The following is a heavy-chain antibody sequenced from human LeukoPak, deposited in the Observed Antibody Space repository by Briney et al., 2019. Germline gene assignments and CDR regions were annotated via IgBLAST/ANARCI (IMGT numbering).Heavy chain of an antibody. D-gene: IGHD3-22*01. J-gene: IGHJ4*02. V-gene: IGHV4-34*01. Sequence: SETLSLTCAVYGGSFSGYYWSWIRQPPGKGPEWIGEINHSGSTNYNPSLKSRVTISVDTSKNQFSLKLSSVTAADTAVYYCARYYDSSGYYRYYFDYWGQGTLVTVSS. CDR2: INHSGST. CDR1: GGSFSGYY. CDR3: ARYYDSSGYYRYYFDY.